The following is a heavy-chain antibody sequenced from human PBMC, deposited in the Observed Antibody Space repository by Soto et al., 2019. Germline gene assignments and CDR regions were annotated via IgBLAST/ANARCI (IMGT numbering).Heavy chain of an antibody. CDR2: IYYSGRT. V-gene: IGHV4-39*01. Sequence: QLQLQESGPGLVKPSETLSLTCTVSGGSISSSSYYWGWIRQPPGKGLEWIGSIYYSGRTYYNPSLKSRVTISVDTSKNQFSLKLSSVTAADTAVYYCARQHCSGGSCYFGYWGQGTLVTVSS. J-gene: IGHJ4*02. CDR1: GGSISSSSYY. CDR3: ARQHCSGGSCYFGY. D-gene: IGHD2-15*01.